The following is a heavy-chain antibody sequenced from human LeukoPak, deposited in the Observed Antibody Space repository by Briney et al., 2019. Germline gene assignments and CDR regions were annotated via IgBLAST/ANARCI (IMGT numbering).Heavy chain of an antibody. CDR3: ARGFSDYDGTDYAILKY. Sequence: GASVKVSCKASGYTFTTYEIDWVRQAPGQGLEWMGWMNPNSGDTGYAQKFQGRVTMTRDTSITTAYMELSSLRSEDTAVYYCARGFSDYDGTDYAILKYWGQGTLVTVSS. V-gene: IGHV1-8*01. J-gene: IGHJ4*02. D-gene: IGHD3-22*01. CDR2: MNPNSGDT. CDR1: GYTFTTYE.